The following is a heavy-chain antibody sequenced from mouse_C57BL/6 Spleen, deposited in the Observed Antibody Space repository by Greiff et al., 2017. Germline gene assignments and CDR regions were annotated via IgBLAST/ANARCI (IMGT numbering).Heavy chain of an antibody. Sequence: QVQLQQSGAELVKPGASVKISCKASGFAFSSYWMNWVKQRPGKGLEWIGQICPGDGDTNYNGKFKGKATLTADKSSSTAYMQLSSLKSKDSAVYLSARSYDVSSPYYIDYWGQGTTLTVSS. CDR2: ICPGDGDT. CDR3: ARSYDVSSPYYIDY. D-gene: IGHD1-1*01. V-gene: IGHV1-80*01. J-gene: IGHJ2*01. CDR1: GFAFSSYW.